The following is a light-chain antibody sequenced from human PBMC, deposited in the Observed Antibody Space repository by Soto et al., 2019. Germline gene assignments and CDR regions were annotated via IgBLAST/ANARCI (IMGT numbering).Light chain of an antibody. CDR1: QTISSW. V-gene: IGKV1-5*03. CDR2: RAS. J-gene: IGKJ1*01. Sequence: DIAMTQSPSTLSGSVGDRVTITCRASQTISSWLAWYQQKPGKAPKLLIYRASTLTSGIPSRFSGSGSGTEFTLTISSLQPDDFATYYCQHYNTSPWTFGQGTKVDIK. CDR3: QHYNTSPWT.